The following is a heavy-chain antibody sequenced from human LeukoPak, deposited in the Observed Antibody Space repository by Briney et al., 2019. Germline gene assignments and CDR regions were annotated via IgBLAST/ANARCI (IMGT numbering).Heavy chain of an antibody. CDR3: ARVDQKYYYDSSGYYLDAFDI. V-gene: IGHV1-18*04. D-gene: IGHD3-22*01. Sequence: ASVKVSCKASGYTFTGYYMHWVQQAPGQGLEWMGWISAYNGNTNYAQKLQGRVTMTTDTSTSTAYMELRSLRSDDTAVYYCARVDQKYYYDSSGYYLDAFDIWGQGTMVTVSS. CDR2: ISAYNGNT. J-gene: IGHJ3*02. CDR1: GYTFTGYY.